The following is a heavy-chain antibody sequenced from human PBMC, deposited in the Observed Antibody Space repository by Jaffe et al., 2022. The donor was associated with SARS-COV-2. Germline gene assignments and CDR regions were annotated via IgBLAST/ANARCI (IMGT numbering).Heavy chain of an antibody. CDR1: GGSISSGGYY. Sequence: QVQLQESGPGLVKPSQTLSLTCTVSGGSISSGGYYWSWIRQHPGKGLEWIGYIYYSGSTYYNPSLKSRVTISVDTSKNQFSLKLSSVTAADTAVYYCARDGLGDYDFWSGYRAYGMDVWGQGTTVTVSS. J-gene: IGHJ6*02. CDR2: IYYSGST. D-gene: IGHD3-3*01. V-gene: IGHV4-31*03. CDR3: ARDGLGDYDFWSGYRAYGMDV.